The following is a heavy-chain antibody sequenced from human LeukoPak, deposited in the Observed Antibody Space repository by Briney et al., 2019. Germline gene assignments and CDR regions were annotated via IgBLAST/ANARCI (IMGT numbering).Heavy chain of an antibody. CDR3: AKDEDGSASYYDY. J-gene: IGHJ4*02. CDR2: ISWNSGSI. Sequence: PGGSLRLSCAASGFSFDDYAMHWVRQAPGKGLEWVSGISWNSGSIGYADSVKGRFTISRDNAKNSLYLQMNSLRAEDTALYYCAKDEDGSASYYDYWGQGTLVTVSS. D-gene: IGHD3-10*01. CDR1: GFSFDDYA. V-gene: IGHV3-9*01.